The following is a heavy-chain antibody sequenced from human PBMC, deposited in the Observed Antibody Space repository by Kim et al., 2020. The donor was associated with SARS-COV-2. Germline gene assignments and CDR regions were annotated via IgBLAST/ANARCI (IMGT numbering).Heavy chain of an antibody. CDR3: ARGGHPDNWFDP. CDR2: IYYSGST. J-gene: IGHJ5*02. V-gene: IGHV4-31*03. Sequence: SETLSLTCTVSGGSISSGGYYWTWIRQHPGKGLEWIGNIYYSGSTYYNPSLKSRVTISVDTSKNQFSLKVSSGTAADTAVYYCARGGHPDNWFDPWGQGTLVTVSS. CDR1: GGSISSGGYY.